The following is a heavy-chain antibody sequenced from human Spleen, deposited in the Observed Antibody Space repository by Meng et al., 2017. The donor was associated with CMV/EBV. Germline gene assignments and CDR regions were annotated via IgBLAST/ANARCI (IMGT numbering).Heavy chain of an antibody. CDR3: ARSPTNSEYFQH. V-gene: IGHV1-69*01. CDR2: VTPIFGTP. CDR1: GGSFSSYA. D-gene: IGHD5-24*01. J-gene: IGHJ1*01. Sequence: CKPSGGSFSSYAINWVRQAPGQGLEWMGGVTPIFGTPDYAQNFQGRLTITADESTSTVYMELSSLRSEDTALYYCARSPTNSEYFQHWGQGTLVTVSS.